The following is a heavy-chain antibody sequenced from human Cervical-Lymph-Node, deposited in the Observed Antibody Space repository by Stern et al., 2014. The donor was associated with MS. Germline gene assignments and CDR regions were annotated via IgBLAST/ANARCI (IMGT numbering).Heavy chain of an antibody. CDR1: GGSVSSDAYY. CDR2: NYHSGSS. Sequence: QLQLQESGPGLVKPSETLSLTCTVSGGSVSSDAYYWSRIRQSPGKGLEWIGYNYHSGSSSYNHSRKSRITMYDGTTKNQLHLKMTSVTAADAAVYYCGKQVREWGRGTLVTVSS. J-gene: IGHJ4*02. V-gene: IGHV4-61*08. CDR3: GKQVRE.